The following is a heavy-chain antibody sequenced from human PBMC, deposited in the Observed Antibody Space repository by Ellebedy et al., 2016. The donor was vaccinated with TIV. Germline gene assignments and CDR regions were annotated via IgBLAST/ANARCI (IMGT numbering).Heavy chain of an antibody. CDR1: GGSISSSSYY. CDR2: IYYSGST. CDR3: AKGGWLFDY. Sequence: SETLSLTXTVSGGSISSSSYYWGWIRQPPGKGLEWIGSIYYSGSTYYNPSLKSRVTISVDTSKNQFSLKLSSVTAADTAVYYCAKGGWLFDYWGQGTLVTVSS. V-gene: IGHV4-39*01. J-gene: IGHJ4*02. D-gene: IGHD3-9*01.